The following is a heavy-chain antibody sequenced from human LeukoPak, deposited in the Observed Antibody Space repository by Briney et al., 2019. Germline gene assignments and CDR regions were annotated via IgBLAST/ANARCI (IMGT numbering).Heavy chain of an antibody. CDR2: IFPILGIA. CDR1: GGTFNSYT. V-gene: IGHV1-69*04. D-gene: IGHD2-2*01. CDR3: ARDFLNCSSTSCFMNWFDP. J-gene: IGHJ5*02. Sequence: SVKVSCKASGGTFNSYTISWVRQAPGQGLEWMGRIFPILGIANYAQKFQGRVTITADKSTSTAYMELSSLRSEDTAVYYCARDFLNCSSTSCFMNWFDPWGQGTLVTVSS.